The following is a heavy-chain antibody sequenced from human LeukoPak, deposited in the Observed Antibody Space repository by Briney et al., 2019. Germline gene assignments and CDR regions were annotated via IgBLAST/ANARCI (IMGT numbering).Heavy chain of an antibody. J-gene: IGHJ6*02. CDR1: GGTFSSYA. V-gene: IGHV1-69*13. D-gene: IGHD5-18*01. CDR3: ASVDTAMVTLDYYGMDV. CDR2: IIPIFGTA. Sequence: SVKVSCKASGGTFSSYAISWVRQAPGQGLEWMGGIIPIFGTANYARKFQGRVTITADESTSTAYMELSSLRSEDTAVYYCASVDTAMVTLDYYGMDVWGQGTTVTVSS.